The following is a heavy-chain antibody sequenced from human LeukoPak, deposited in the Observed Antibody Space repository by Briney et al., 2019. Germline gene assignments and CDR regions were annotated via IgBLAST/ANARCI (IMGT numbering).Heavy chain of an antibody. D-gene: IGHD6-19*01. CDR3: ARVVAGTRGILVGDWFDP. Sequence: SQTLSLTCTVSGGSISSGDYYWSWIRQPPGKGLEWIGYIYYGGSTYYNPSLKSRVTISVDTSKNQFSLKLSSVTAADTAVYYCARVVAGTRGILVGDWFDPWGQGTLVTVSS. CDR2: IYYGGST. J-gene: IGHJ5*02. CDR1: GGSISSGDYY. V-gene: IGHV4-30-4*01.